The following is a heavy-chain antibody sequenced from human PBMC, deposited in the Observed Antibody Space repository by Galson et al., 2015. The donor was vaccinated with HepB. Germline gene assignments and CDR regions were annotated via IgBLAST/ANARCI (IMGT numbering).Heavy chain of an antibody. CDR2: IIPIFGTA. D-gene: IGHD2-2*02. V-gene: IGHV1-69*13. J-gene: IGHJ4*02. Sequence: SVKVSCKASGGTFSSYAISWVRQAPGQGLEWMGGIIPIFGTANYAQKFQGRVTITADESTSTAYMELSSLRSEDTAVYYCARSGVNIVVVPAAILEGYYFDYWGQGTLVTVSS. CDR1: GGTFSSYA. CDR3: ARSGVNIVVVPAAILEGYYFDY.